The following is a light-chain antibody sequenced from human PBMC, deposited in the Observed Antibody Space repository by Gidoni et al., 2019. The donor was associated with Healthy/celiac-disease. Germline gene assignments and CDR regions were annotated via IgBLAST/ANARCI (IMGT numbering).Light chain of an antibody. CDR2: LGS. Sequence: DIVMTQSPLSLPVTPGEPASISCRSSQSLLHSNGYNYLDWYLQKPGQSPQLLIYLGSNQASGVPDRFSGSGSGTDFTLKISRVEAEDVGVYYCMQALQTPFTFXPXTKVDIK. J-gene: IGKJ3*01. V-gene: IGKV2-28*01. CDR1: QSLLHSNGYNY. CDR3: MQALQTPFT.